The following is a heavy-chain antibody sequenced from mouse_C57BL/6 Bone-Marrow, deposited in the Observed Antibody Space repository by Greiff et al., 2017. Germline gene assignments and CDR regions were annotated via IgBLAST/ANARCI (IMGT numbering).Heavy chain of an antibody. Sequence: VQLQQSGAELVRPGTSVKVSCKASGYAFTNYLIEWVKQMPGQGLEWIGVINPGSGGTNYNEKFKGKATLTADKSSSTAYMQLSSLTPEDSAVYFCARLRVYFDYWGQGTTLTVSS. J-gene: IGHJ2*01. V-gene: IGHV1-54*01. CDR1: GYAFTNYL. CDR2: INPGSGGT. D-gene: IGHD1-1*01. CDR3: ARLRVYFDY.